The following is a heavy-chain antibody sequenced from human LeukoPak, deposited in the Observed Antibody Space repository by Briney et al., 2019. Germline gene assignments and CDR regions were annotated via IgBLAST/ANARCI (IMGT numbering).Heavy chain of an antibody. Sequence: GASVKVSCKASGYTFTSYGISWVRQAPGQGLEWMGWISAYNGNTNYAQKFQGRVTMTRDTSISTAYMELSRLRSDDTAVYYCGIAALFSGAFDIWGQGTMVTVSS. J-gene: IGHJ3*02. V-gene: IGHV1-18*01. CDR2: ISAYNGNT. D-gene: IGHD6-6*01. CDR3: GIAALFSGAFDI. CDR1: GYTFTSYG.